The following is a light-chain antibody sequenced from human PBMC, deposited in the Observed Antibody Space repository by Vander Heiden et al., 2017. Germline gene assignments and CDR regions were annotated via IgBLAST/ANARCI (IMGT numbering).Light chain of an antibody. CDR1: KLGDKY. CDR3: QAWDSSTVRYV. J-gene: IGLJ1*01. Sequence: SYELTQPPSVSVSPGHTASITCSGDKLGDKYACWYQQKPGQSPVLVIDQASKRPSGIPERFSGSNSGNTATLTISGTQAMDEADYYCQAWDSSTVRYVFGTGTKVTVL. V-gene: IGLV3-1*01. CDR2: QAS.